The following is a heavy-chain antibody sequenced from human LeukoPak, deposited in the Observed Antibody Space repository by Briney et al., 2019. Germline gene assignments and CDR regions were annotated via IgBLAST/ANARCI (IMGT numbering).Heavy chain of an antibody. CDR3: AREKGYSGYFDY. Sequence: SQTLSLTCAVSGGSISSGGYSWSWIRQPPGKGLEWIGYIYHSGSTYYNPSLKSRVTISVDRSKNQFSLKLSFVTAADTAVYYCAREKGYSGYFDYWGQGTLVTVSS. D-gene: IGHD5-12*01. J-gene: IGHJ4*02. CDR1: GGSISSGGYS. V-gene: IGHV4-30-2*01. CDR2: IYHSGST.